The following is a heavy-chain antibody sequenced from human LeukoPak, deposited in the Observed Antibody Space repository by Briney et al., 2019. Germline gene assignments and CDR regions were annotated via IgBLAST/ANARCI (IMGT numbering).Heavy chain of an antibody. CDR1: GFTFSGFW. J-gene: IGHJ4*02. D-gene: IGHD3-22*01. CDR2: INSDGSEG. Sequence: GGSLRLSCAVSGFTFSGFWMSWSRQAPGKGLEWVASINSDGSEGYYADVVKGRFTISRDNAKNSLYLQINSLRAEDTAVYYCARERYYYDSSGYIHSWGQGTLVTVSS. CDR3: ARERYYYDSSGYIHS. V-gene: IGHV3-7*03.